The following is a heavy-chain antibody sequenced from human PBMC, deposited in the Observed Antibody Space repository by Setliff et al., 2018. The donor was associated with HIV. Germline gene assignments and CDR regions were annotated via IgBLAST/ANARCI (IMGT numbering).Heavy chain of an antibody. D-gene: IGHD6-19*01. V-gene: IGHV4-59*01. CDR3: ARDRGSGWGYYYYYYMDV. CDR2: IYYSGST. CDR1: GGSISNYF. Sequence: SETLSLTCTVSGGSISNYFWSWIRQPPGKGLEWIGYIYYSGSTKYNPSLNSRVTISVDTSKNQFSLKLSSVTAADTAVYYCARDRGSGWGYYYYYYMDVWGKGTTVTVSS. J-gene: IGHJ6*03.